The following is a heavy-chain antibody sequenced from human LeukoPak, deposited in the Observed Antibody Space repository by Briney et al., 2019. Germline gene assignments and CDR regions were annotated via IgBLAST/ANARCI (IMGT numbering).Heavy chain of an antibody. J-gene: IGHJ1*01. CDR1: GFTFSSYA. D-gene: IGHD5-12*01. V-gene: IGHV3-23*01. CDR3: AKEGYSGYEH. CDR2: ISGSGGST. Sequence: GGSLRLSCAASGFTFSSYAMSWVRQAPGKGLEWVSTISGSGGSTYYADSVKGRFTISRDNAKNSLYLQMNSLRAEDMALYYCAKEGYSGYEHWGQGTLVTVSS.